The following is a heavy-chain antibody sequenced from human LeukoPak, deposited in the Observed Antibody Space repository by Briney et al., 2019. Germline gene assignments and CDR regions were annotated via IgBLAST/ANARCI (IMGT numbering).Heavy chain of an antibody. J-gene: IGHJ4*02. CDR1: GGSISSGDYY. Sequence: SQTLSLTCTVSGGSISSGDYYWSWIRQPPGKGLEWIGYIYYSGSTYYNPSLKSRVTISVDTSKNQFSLKLSSVTAADTAVYYCARDPITMVRGVIPHSDYWGQGTLVTASS. D-gene: IGHD3-10*01. CDR2: IYYSGST. CDR3: ARDPITMVRGVIPHSDY. V-gene: IGHV4-30-4*08.